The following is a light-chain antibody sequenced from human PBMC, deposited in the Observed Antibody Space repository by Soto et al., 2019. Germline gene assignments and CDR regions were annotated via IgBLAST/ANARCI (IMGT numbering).Light chain of an antibody. J-gene: IGKJ1*01. Sequence: ESVLTQSPGTLSLSPGERATLSCRASQSVSNNYLAWYQQKPGQAPRLLIYGASNRATGIPDRFRGSGSGTDFPLTLSRLEPDDFAVYYCQQYGSSGTFGQGTKVDIK. CDR3: QQYGSSGT. CDR1: QSVSNNY. CDR2: GAS. V-gene: IGKV3-20*01.